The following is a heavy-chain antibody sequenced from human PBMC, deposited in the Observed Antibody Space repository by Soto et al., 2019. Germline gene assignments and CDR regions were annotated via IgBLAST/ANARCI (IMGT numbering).Heavy chain of an antibody. J-gene: IGHJ6*02. CDR2: VNPNGGST. D-gene: IGHD6-13*01. V-gene: IGHV1-46*03. CDR1: GYSFTSYY. CDR3: ARYSRNLDYYGMDV. Sequence: QAQLVQSGAEVKKPGASVKVSCKASGYSFTSYYMHWVRQAPGEGLEWMGIVNPNGGSTTYAQKLQGRVTMTRDTYTSTVYMELSSLRPEDTAVYYCARYSRNLDYYGMDVWGQGTTVTVSS.